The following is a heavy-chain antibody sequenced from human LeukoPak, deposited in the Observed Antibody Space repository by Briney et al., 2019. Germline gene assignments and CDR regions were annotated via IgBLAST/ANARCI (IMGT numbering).Heavy chain of an antibody. V-gene: IGHV1-69*06. CDR1: GGTFSSYA. D-gene: IGHD3/OR15-3a*01. Sequence: ASVKVSCKASGGTFSSYAISWVRQAPGQGLEWMGGIIPMFGTANYAQKLQGRVTITAEKSTNTAYMELSSLRSEGTAVYYCASWTPYRNFQHWGQGTLVTVSS. CDR2: IIPMFGTA. CDR3: ASWTPYRNFQH. J-gene: IGHJ1*01.